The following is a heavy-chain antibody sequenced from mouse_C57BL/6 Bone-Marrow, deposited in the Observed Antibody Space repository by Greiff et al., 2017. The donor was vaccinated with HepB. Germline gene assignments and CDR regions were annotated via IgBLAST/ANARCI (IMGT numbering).Heavy chain of an antibody. CDR3: QTGTVAWFAY. Sequence: EVQGVESGGGLVQPKGSLKLSCAASGFSFNTYAMNWVRQAPGKGLEWVARIRSKSNNYATYYADSVKDRFTISRDDSESMLYLQMNNLKTEDTAMYYCQTGTVAWFAYWGQGTLVTVSA. V-gene: IGHV10-1*01. CDR2: IRSKSNNYAT. D-gene: IGHD4-1*01. J-gene: IGHJ3*01. CDR1: GFSFNTYA.